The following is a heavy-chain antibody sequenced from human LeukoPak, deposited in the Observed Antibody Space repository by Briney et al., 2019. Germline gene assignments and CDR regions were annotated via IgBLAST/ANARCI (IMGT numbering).Heavy chain of an antibody. Sequence: SETLSLTCTVSGGSISSYIFHWGWIRQTPERGLEWIGSISYNGSTYYNPPLRSRISIFVDTSKNHFSLQLRSVTATDTAIYYCYNTGWYVARQDAFAMWGQGTMVTVSS. V-gene: IGHV4-39*01. J-gene: IGHJ3*02. CDR3: YNTGWYVARQDAFAM. CDR2: ISYNGST. CDR1: GGSISSYIFH. D-gene: IGHD6-19*01.